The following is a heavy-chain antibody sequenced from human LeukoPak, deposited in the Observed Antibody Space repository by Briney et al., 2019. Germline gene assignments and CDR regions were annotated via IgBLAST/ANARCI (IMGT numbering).Heavy chain of an antibody. CDR2: ISPYNGHT. CDR1: GYTFTNYG. D-gene: IGHD3-10*01. V-gene: IGHV1-18*01. Sequence: GASVKVSCKASGYTFTNYGISWVRQAPGQGLEWVGWISPYNGHTNYAQNLQGRVTMTTDTSTSTAYMELRSLRSDDTAVYYCARGRGTMVRGVGRFDPWGQGTLVTVSS. J-gene: IGHJ5*02. CDR3: ARGRGTMVRGVGRFDP.